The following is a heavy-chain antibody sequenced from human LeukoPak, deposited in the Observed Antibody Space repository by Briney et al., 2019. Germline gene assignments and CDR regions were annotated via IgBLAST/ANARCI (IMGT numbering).Heavy chain of an antibody. Sequence: SVKVSCKASGFTFSSYAISWVRQAPGQGLEWVGGIIPIFGTANYAQKFQGRVTITADESTSTDYMELSSLRSEDTAVYYCARERGIAAAGTHNWFDPWGQGTLVTVSS. J-gene: IGHJ5*02. CDR1: GFTFSSYA. CDR2: IIPIFGTA. CDR3: ARERGIAAAGTHNWFDP. D-gene: IGHD6-13*01. V-gene: IGHV1-69*13.